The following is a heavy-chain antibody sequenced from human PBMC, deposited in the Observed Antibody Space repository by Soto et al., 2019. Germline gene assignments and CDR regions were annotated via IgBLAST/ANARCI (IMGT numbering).Heavy chain of an antibody. J-gene: IGHJ3*02. D-gene: IGHD3-10*01. CDR2: IYYSGST. CDR1: GGSISSYY. CDR3: ARAYGLGAFDI. Sequence: QVQLQESGPGLVKPSETLSLTCTVSGGSISSYYWSWIRQPPGKGLEWIGYIYYSGSTSYNPTLRCRVTISVDTSKNDYSLKLSSVSAAVTDVYYGARAYGLGAFDIWGQGTMVTVSS. V-gene: IGHV4-59*12.